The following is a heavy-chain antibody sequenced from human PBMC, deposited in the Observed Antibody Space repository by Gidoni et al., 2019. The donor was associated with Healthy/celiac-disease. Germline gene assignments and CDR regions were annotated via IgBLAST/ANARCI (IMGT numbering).Heavy chain of an antibody. V-gene: IGHV1-69*01. Sequence: QVQLVQSGAAVKKPGSSVKVSCKASGGTFSSYAISWVRQAPGHGLEWMGGIIPIVGTANYAQKFQGRVTITADESTSTAYMELSSLRSEDTAVYYCARDREDSHNYYYYGMDVWGQGTTVTVSS. CDR1: GGTFSSYA. D-gene: IGHD2-15*01. CDR3: ARDREDSHNYYYYGMDV. J-gene: IGHJ6*02. CDR2: IIPIVGTA.